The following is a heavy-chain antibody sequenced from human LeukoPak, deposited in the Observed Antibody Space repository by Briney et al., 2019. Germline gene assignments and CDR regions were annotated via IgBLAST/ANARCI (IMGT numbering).Heavy chain of an antibody. D-gene: IGHD3-22*01. CDR3: ARGRRYYYDSSGYFDY. V-gene: IGHV4-39*01. Sequence: PSETLSLTCTVSGGSISSGSYYWSWIRQPAGKGLEWIGRIYYSGSTYYNPSLKSRVTISVDTSKIQFSLKLSSVTAADTAVYYCARGRRYYYDSSGYFDYWGQRTLVTVSS. CDR1: GGSISSGSYY. J-gene: IGHJ4*02. CDR2: IYYSGST.